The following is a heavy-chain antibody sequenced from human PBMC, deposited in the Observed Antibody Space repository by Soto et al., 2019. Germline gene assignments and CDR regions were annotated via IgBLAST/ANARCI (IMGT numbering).Heavy chain of an antibody. D-gene: IGHD3-22*01. CDR2: IWYDGSNK. J-gene: IGHJ6*02. CDR3: ARAPIVVVNYYYYYGMDV. CDR1: GFTFSSYG. Sequence: GGSLRLSCVASGFTFSSYGMHWVRQAPGKGLEWVAVIWYDGSNKYYADSVKGRFTISRDNSKNTLYLQMNSLRAEDTAVYYCARAPIVVVNYYYYYGMDVWGQGTTVTVSS. V-gene: IGHV3-33*01.